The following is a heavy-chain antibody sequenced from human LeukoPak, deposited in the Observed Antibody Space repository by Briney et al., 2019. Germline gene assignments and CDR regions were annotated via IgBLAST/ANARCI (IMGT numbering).Heavy chain of an antibody. CDR3: ARGDYDSSGYHYWFDP. Sequence: SVKVSCKASGGTFSSYAISWVRQAPGQGLEWMGGIIPIFGTANYAQKFQGRVTITADKSTSTAYMELSSLRSEDTAVYYCARGDYDSSGYHYWFDPWGQGTLVTVSS. CDR2: IIPIFGTA. CDR1: GGTFSSYA. J-gene: IGHJ5*02. V-gene: IGHV1-69*06. D-gene: IGHD3-22*01.